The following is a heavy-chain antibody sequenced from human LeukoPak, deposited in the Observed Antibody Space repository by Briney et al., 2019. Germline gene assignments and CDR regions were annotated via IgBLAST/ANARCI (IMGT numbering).Heavy chain of an antibody. V-gene: IGHV1-8*01. CDR1: GYTFTSYD. J-gene: IGHJ5*02. Sequence: GASVKVSCKASGYTFTSYDINWVRQATGQGLEWMGWMNPNSGNTGYAQKFQGRVTMTRNTSISTAYMELSSLRSEDTAVYYCARDGIRSSWDEGGWFDPWGQGTLVTVSS. CDR3: ARDGIRSSWDEGGWFDP. CDR2: MNPNSGNT. D-gene: IGHD6-13*01.